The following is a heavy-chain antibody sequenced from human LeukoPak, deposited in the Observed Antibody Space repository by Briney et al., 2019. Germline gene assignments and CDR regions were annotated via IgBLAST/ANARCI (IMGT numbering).Heavy chain of an antibody. J-gene: IGHJ5*02. CDR2: IDSSGGYM. CDR1: GFTFNTYS. CDR3: ARGAGKSIAVAGRGGNWFDP. Sequence: GGSLRLSCEASGFTFNTYSMNWARQAPGKGLEWVSSIDSSGGYMFYADSVKGRFIISRDNAKDSLYLQMNSLRAEDTAVYYCARGAGKSIAVAGRGGNWFDPWGQGTLVIVSS. V-gene: IGHV3-21*06. D-gene: IGHD6-19*01.